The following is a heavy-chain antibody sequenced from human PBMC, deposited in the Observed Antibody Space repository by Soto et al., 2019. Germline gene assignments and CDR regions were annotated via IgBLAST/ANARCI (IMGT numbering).Heavy chain of an antibody. CDR2: MDYSGST. CDR1: GGSISSSSYY. D-gene: IGHD6-13*01. J-gene: IGHJ2*01. V-gene: IGHV4-39*01. CDR3: ARHSSSWYVGWYFDL. Sequence: QLQLQESGPGLVKPSETLSLTCTVSGGSISSSSYYWGWIRQPPGKGLEWIGSMDYSGSTYYNPSLKSRVTISVDTSKNQFSLKLSSVTATDTAVYYCARHSSSWYVGWYFDLWGRGPLVTVSS.